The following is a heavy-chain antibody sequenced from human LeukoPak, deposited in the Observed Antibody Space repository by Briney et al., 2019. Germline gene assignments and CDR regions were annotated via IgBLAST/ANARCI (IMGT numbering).Heavy chain of an antibody. D-gene: IGHD3-9*01. J-gene: IGHJ4*02. Sequence: GGSLRLSCAASGFTFSSYAMSWVRQAPGKGLEWVSAISSSGSTIYYADSVKGRFTISRDNAKNSLYLQMNSLRAEDTAVYYCARDLSYYDILTGYPNLDYWGQGTLVTVSS. CDR2: ISSSGSTI. CDR1: GFTFSSYA. V-gene: IGHV3-21*04. CDR3: ARDLSYYDILTGYPNLDY.